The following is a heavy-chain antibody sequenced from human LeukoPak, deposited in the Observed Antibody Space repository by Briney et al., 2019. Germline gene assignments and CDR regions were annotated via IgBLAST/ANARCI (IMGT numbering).Heavy chain of an antibody. D-gene: IGHD1-26*01. CDR3: ARGSRLSGSQYADY. CDR1: GFTFSSYA. CDR2: ISYDGSNK. J-gene: IGHJ4*02. Sequence: GRSLTLSCAASGFTFSSYAMHWVRQAPGKGLEWVAVISYDGSNKYYADSVKGRFTISRDNSKNTLYLQMNSLRAEDTAVYYCARGSRLSGSQYADYWGQGTLVTVSS. V-gene: IGHV3-30*04.